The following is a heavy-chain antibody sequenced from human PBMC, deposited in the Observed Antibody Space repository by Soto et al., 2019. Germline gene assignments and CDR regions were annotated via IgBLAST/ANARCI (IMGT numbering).Heavy chain of an antibody. V-gene: IGHV4-39*01. D-gene: IGHD1-26*01. CDR1: GGSISSSSYY. CDR3: ARSYSGSYFDY. CDR2: IFYSGST. J-gene: IGHJ4*02. Sequence: SETLSLTCTVSGGSISSSSYYWGWIRQPPGKGLEWIGNIFYSGSTYYNPSLKSRVTISVDTSKNQFSLKLSSVTAADKAVYYCARSYSGSYFDYWGQGTLVTVSS.